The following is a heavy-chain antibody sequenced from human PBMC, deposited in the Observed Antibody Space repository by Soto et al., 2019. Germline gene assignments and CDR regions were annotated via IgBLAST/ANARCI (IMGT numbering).Heavy chain of an antibody. D-gene: IGHD3-3*01. Sequence: QVQLVQSGAEVKKPGSSVKVSCKAPGGTFSTYIISWVRQAPGQGLEWMGRIIPIPDITDNAQKFQGRVTFSADKSPSTAYMELSSLRSEDTAVYYCARDRITTRGDAFDPWGQGTMVTVSS. V-gene: IGHV1-69*08. CDR1: GGTFSTYI. CDR2: IIPIPDIT. J-gene: IGHJ3*01. CDR3: ARDRITTRGDAFDP.